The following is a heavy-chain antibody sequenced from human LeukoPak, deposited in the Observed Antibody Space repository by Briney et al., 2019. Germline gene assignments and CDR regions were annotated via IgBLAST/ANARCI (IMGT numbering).Heavy chain of an antibody. CDR2: VKSKADGGTT. CDR3: AKDRVAVPQRGYFDY. CDR1: GFTFSTAW. D-gene: IGHD3-16*01. J-gene: IGHJ4*02. Sequence: MPGGSLRLSCATSGFTFSTAWMSWVRQAPGKGLEWVGRVKSKADGGTTDYAAPVKGSFTISRDDSKNILYLQMSSLRAEDAAVYYCAKDRVAVPQRGYFDYWGQGTLVTVSS. V-gene: IGHV3-15*01.